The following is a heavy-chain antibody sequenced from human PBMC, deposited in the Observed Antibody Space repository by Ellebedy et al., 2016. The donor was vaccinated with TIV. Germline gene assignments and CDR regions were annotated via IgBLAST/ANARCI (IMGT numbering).Heavy chain of an antibody. CDR3: ARDLSYYADDS. D-gene: IGHD3-10*01. CDR1: GFTFRSRP. J-gene: IGHJ5*02. CDR2: IGLATGDT. Sequence: LSLTCAASGFTFRSRPMNWVRQAPGKGLEWLSYIGLATGDTHYAESVKDRFTLSRDNSNKPLYLQMNSLRAEDTAVYYCARDLSYYADDSWGQGTLVTVSS. V-gene: IGHV3-48*01.